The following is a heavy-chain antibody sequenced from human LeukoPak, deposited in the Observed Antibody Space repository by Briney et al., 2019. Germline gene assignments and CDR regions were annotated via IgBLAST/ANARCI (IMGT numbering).Heavy chain of an antibody. D-gene: IGHD4-17*01. V-gene: IGHV3-23*01. CDR1: GFTFSNYA. Sequence: PGGSLRLSCAASGFTFSNYAMSWVRQAPGKGLEWVSAISGGGVSTYYAASVKGRFTISRDNSKNTPYLQMNSLRAEDTAVYYCAKAVTVASFDYWGQGTLVTVSS. CDR3: AKAVTVASFDY. J-gene: IGHJ4*02. CDR2: ISGGGVST.